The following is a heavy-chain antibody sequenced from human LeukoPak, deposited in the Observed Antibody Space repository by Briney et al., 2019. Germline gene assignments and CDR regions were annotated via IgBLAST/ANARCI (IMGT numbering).Heavy chain of an antibody. V-gene: IGHV4-34*01. CDR3: ARGPYSSSWRDFDY. D-gene: IGHD6-13*01. J-gene: IGHJ4*02. Sequence: KPSETLSLTCAVYGGSFSGYYWSWIRQPPGKGLEWIGETNHSGSTNYNPSLKSRVTISVDTSKNQFSLKLSSVTAADTAVYYCARGPYSSSWRDFDYWGQGTLVTVSS. CDR2: TNHSGST. CDR1: GGSFSGYY.